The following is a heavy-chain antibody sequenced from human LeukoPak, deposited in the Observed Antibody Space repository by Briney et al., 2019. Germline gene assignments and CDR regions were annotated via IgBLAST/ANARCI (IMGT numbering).Heavy chain of an antibody. CDR1: GYTFTSYG. CDR3: ARDAVSTVTAGGIDY. V-gene: IGHV1-18*01. J-gene: IGHJ4*02. Sequence: ASVKVSCKASGYTFTSYGISLVRQAPGQGLEWMAWISAYSGNTKYAQKIQGRVTMTTDTSTSTAYMELRSLRSDDTAVYYCARDAVSTVTAGGIDYWGQGTLVTVSS. CDR2: ISAYSGNT. D-gene: IGHD2-21*02.